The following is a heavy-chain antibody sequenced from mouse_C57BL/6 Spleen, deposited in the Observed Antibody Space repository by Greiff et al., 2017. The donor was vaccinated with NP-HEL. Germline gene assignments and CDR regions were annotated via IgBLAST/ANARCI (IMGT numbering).Heavy chain of an antibody. CDR3: ARHETGLDY. V-gene: IGHV5-6*02. J-gene: IGHJ2*01. CDR1: GFTFSSYG. CDR2: ISSGGSYT. D-gene: IGHD4-1*01. Sequence: EVKLVESGGDLVKPGGSLKLSCAASGFTFSSYGMSWVRQTPDKRLEWVATISSGGSYTYYPDSVKGRFTISRDNAKNTLYLQMSSLKSEDTAMYYCARHETGLDYWGQGTTLTVSS.